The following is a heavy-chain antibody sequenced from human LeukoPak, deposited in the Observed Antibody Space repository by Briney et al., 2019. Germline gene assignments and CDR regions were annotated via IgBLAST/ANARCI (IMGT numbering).Heavy chain of an antibody. CDR1: GYTFTCYY. D-gene: IGHD2-2*01. Sequence: ASVKVSCKASGYTFTCYYMHWVRQAPGQGLEWMGWINPNSGGTNYAQKFQGRVTMTRDTSISTAYMELSRLRSDDTAVYYCARVKRDCSSTSCYAGIPDYWGQGTLVTVSS. CDR3: ARVKRDCSSTSCYAGIPDY. V-gene: IGHV1-2*02. CDR2: INPNSGGT. J-gene: IGHJ4*02.